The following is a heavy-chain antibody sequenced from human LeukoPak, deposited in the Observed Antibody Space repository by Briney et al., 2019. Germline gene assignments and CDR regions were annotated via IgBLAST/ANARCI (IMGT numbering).Heavy chain of an antibody. J-gene: IGHJ4*02. CDR3: AKGTVRFLEWSQRGYFDY. D-gene: IGHD3-3*01. Sequence: GGSLRLSCAASGFTFSSYAMSWVRQAPGKGLEWVSAISGSGGSTYYADSVKGRFTISRDNSKNTLYLQMNSLRAKDTAVYYCAKGTVRFLEWSQRGYFDYWGQGILVTVSS. CDR1: GFTFSSYA. V-gene: IGHV3-23*01. CDR2: ISGSGGST.